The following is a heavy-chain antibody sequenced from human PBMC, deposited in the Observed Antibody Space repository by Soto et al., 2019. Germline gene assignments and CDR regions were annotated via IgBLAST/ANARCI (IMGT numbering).Heavy chain of an antibody. D-gene: IGHD3-22*01. V-gene: IGHV3-48*01. CDR1: GFIFTSYS. Sequence: ESGGGLVQPGGSLRLSCVASGFIFTSYSMNWVRQAPGKGLEWISYINSGSTSVFYADSVKGRFTISRDNAKNSLYLQMNSLRAEDTAVYYCGSSASPDAYWGQGTLVTVSS. J-gene: IGHJ4*02. CDR2: INSGSTSV. CDR3: GSSASPDAY.